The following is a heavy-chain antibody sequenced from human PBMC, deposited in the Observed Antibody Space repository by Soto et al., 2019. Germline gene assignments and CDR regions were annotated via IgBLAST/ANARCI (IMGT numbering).Heavy chain of an antibody. CDR3: VRHAANSSFWSH. V-gene: IGHV4-39*01. Sequence: PSETLSLTCTVSGGSISTNTYFWGWIRQPPGRELEWIGSFHYSGSTYFSPSLKSRVTISVDASKNQFSLKLNSATAAAAAVYYCVRHAANSSFWSHWGQGTLVTVSS. CDR2: FHYSGST. CDR1: GGSISTNTYF. D-gene: IGHD6-6*01. J-gene: IGHJ4*02.